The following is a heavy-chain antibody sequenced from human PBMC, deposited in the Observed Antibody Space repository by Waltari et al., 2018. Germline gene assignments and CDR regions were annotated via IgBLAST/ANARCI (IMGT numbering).Heavy chain of an antibody. D-gene: IGHD3-22*01. V-gene: IGHV4-34*01. Sequence: QVQLQQWGAGLLKPSETLSLTCAVYGGSFSGYYWSWIRQPPGKGLEWIGEINHSGSTNYNPSLKSRVTISVDTSKNQFSLKLSSVTAADTAVYYCARSGNYYDSSGYSGNWFDPWGQGTLVTVSS. J-gene: IGHJ5*02. CDR2: INHSGST. CDR1: GGSFSGYY. CDR3: ARSGNYYDSSGYSGNWFDP.